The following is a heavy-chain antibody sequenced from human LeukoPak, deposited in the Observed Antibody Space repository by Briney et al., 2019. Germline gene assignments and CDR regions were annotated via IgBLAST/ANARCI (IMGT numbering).Heavy chain of an antibody. CDR3: AKDSGPSGSYSDYYYGMDV. CDR2: ISGSGGST. D-gene: IGHD1-26*01. V-gene: IGHV3-23*01. CDR1: GFTFSSYA. J-gene: IGHJ6*02. Sequence: GGSLRLSCAASGFTFSSYAMSWVRQAPGKGLEWVSAISGSGGSTYYADSVKGRFTISRDNSKNTLYLQMNSLRAEDTAVYYCAKDSGPSGSYSDYYYGMDVWGQGTTVTVSS.